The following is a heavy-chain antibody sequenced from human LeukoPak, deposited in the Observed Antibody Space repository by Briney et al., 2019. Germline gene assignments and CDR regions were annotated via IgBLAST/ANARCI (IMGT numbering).Heavy chain of an antibody. Sequence: GGSLRLSCAASGFTFSSYVMHWVRQAPGKGLEWVAFIRYDGSNKYYADSVKGRFTISRDNSKNTLYLQMNSLRAEDTAVYYCADPYGSGSNYDAFDIWGQGTMVTVSS. V-gene: IGHV3-30*02. CDR3: ADPYGSGSNYDAFDI. CDR1: GFTFSSYV. CDR2: IRYDGSNK. J-gene: IGHJ3*02. D-gene: IGHD3-10*01.